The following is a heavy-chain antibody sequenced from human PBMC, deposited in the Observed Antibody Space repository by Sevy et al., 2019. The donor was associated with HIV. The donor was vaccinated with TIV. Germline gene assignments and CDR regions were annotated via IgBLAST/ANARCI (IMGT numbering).Heavy chain of an antibody. V-gene: IGHV4-30-2*01. D-gene: IGHD3-22*01. CDR3: AGGDSSGYETWFDP. Sequence: SETLSLTCAVSGGSISSGGYSWSWIRQPPGKGLEWIGYIYHSGSTYYNPSLKSRVTISVDRSKNQFSLKLSSVTAADTAVYYCAGGDSSGYETWFDPWGQGTLVTVSS. J-gene: IGHJ5*02. CDR1: GGSISSGGYS. CDR2: IYHSGST.